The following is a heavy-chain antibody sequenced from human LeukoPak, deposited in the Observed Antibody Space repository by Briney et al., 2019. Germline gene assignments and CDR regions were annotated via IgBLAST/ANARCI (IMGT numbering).Heavy chain of an antibody. CDR1: GDSITSGLHY. J-gene: IGHJ4*02. Sequence: SETLSLTCAVSGDSITSGLHYWGWIRQPPGKGLEWIATIYQSGSTYYNPSLESRVTISIDTSKKHFSLTLRSVTAADTAVYCASNSVYSRYYFDDWGQGTLVTVSS. CDR3: ASNSVYSRYYFDD. CDR2: IYQSGST. D-gene: IGHD5/OR15-5a*01. V-gene: IGHV4-39*02.